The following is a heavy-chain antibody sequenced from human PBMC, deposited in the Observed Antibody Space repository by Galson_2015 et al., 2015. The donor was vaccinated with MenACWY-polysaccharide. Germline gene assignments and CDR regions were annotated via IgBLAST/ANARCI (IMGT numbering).Heavy chain of an antibody. CDR2: ISKSGDST. CDR1: GFSFGTWY. CDR3: ARGHYGLDV. J-gene: IGHJ6*02. V-gene: IGHV3-11*01. Sequence: SLRLSCAASGFSFGTWYMSWIRQAPGKGLEWLSYISKSGDSTYYADSVKGRFTISRDNVRNSLFLQLNSLEAEDTAIYYCARGHYGLDVWGQGTTVTVSS.